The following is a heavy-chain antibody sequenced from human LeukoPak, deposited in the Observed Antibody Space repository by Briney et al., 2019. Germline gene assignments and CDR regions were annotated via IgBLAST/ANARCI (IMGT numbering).Heavy chain of an antibody. CDR3: ARANEMGANVVGI. V-gene: IGHV3-21*04. J-gene: IGHJ3*02. D-gene: IGHD1-26*01. CDR2: ISSSSTYI. CDR1: GFSFSSYS. Sequence: GGSLRLSCAASGFSFSSYSMNWVRQAPGKGLEWVSSISSSSTYIYYADSVKGRFTISRDNAKNSLWLQMSSLRADDTAVYYFARANEMGANVVGIWGQGTMVTVSS.